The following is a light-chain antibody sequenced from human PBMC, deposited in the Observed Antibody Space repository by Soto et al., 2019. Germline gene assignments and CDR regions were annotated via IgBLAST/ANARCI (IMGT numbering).Light chain of an antibody. V-gene: IGKV2-28*01. J-gene: IGKJ2*01. CDR2: LGS. Sequence: DIVMTQSPLSLPVTPGEPASISCRSSQSLLHSNGYNYLDWYLQKPGQSPQLLICLGSNRASGVPDRFSGSGSGTDFTLKIGRVEAEAVGVYYCMQTLQSHMYTFGQGTKLEI. CDR3: MQTLQSHMYT. CDR1: QSLLHSNGYNY.